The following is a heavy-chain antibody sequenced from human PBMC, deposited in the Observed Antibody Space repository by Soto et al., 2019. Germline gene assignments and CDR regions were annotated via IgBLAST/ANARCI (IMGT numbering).Heavy chain of an antibody. CDR2: IRNKPSGYAT. CDR1: GFTFSDYA. J-gene: IGHJ4*02. V-gene: IGHV3-73*01. D-gene: IGHD5-18*01. CDR3: ARRIGYSECDY. Sequence: EGTMRLSCAASGFTFSDYAIHWVRQASGKGLEWVGRIRNKPSGYATAYGASVQGRFIISRDDSKDTTYLQMNSLKTADTAVYYCARRIGYSECDYWGQGTLVTVSS.